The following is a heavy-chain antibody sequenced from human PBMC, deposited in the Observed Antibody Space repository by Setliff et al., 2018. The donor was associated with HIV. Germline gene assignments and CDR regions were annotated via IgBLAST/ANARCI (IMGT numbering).Heavy chain of an antibody. J-gene: IGHJ5*02. CDR1: GDSISSYY. CDR3: ARQRCSAASCPDNSWNWLDP. Sequence: SETLSLTCTVSGDSISSYYWNWIRQPPGKALEWIGYIYYGSTHYNPSFEGRVTISVDTSKNQFSLKLRSVTAADTAMYDCARQRCSAASCPDNSWNWLDPWGQGTLVTVSS. V-gene: IGHV4-59*08. D-gene: IGHD2-15*01. CDR2: IYYGST.